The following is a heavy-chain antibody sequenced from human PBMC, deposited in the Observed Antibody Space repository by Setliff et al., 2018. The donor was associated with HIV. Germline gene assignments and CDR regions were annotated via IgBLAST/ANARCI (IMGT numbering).Heavy chain of an antibody. Sequence: GASVKVSCKASGYTFTEYYIHWVRQAPGQGLEWMGWIYPNTGGTNYAQKFQGRVTMTRDTSISTAYMVLSRLRSDDTALYYCARSTTADWGQGTMVTVSS. D-gene: IGHD4-17*01. J-gene: IGHJ4*02. V-gene: IGHV1-2*02. CDR2: IYPNTGGT. CDR3: ARSTTAD. CDR1: GYTFTEYY.